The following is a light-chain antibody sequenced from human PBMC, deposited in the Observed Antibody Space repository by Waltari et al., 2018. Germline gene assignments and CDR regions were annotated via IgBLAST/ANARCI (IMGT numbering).Light chain of an antibody. CDR1: QSVLYSSNNKNY. Sequence: DIVMTQSPDSLAVSLGERATINCKSSQSVLYSSNNKNYLAWYQQKPGQPPKLLFYWASTRESGVHDRFSGSGSGTDFTLTISSLQAEDVAVYYCQQYYTSPPYTFGQGTKLEIK. CDR2: WAS. CDR3: QQYYTSPPYT. J-gene: IGKJ2*01. V-gene: IGKV4-1*01.